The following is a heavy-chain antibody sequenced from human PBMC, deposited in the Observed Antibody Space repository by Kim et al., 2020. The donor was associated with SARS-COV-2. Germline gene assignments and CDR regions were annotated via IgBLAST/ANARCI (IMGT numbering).Heavy chain of an antibody. CDR2: IYYSGST. J-gene: IGHJ6*03. CDR1: GGSISSYY. D-gene: IGHD2-2*01. V-gene: IGHV4-59*08. Sequence: SETLSLTCTVSGGSISSYYWSWIRQPPGKGLEWIGYIYYSGSTNYNPSLKSRVTISVDTSKNQFSLKLSSVTAADTAVYYCARSSAGIVVVPAAMMVGYYYYYMDVWGKGTTVTVSS. CDR3: ARSSAGIVVVPAAMMVGYYYYYMDV.